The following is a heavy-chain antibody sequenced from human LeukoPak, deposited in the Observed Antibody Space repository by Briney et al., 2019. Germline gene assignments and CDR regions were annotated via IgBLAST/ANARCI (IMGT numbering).Heavy chain of an antibody. J-gene: IGHJ4*02. CDR1: GYTFTGYY. Sequence: ASVKVSCKASGYTFTGYYMHWVRQAPGQGLEWMGWINPNSGGTDYVQKFQGRVIMTRDTSITTVFMELNSLRSDDTAVYFCALIGAIDYWGQGTLVTVSS. CDR2: INPNSGGT. V-gene: IGHV1-2*02. CDR3: ALIGAIDY.